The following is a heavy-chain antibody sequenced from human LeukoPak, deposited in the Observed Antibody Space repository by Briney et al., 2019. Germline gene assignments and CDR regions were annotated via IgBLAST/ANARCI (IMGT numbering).Heavy chain of an antibody. Sequence: ASVKVSCKASGYTFTSHDINWVRQATGQGLEWMGWMNPNSGNTGYAQKFQGRVTITRNTSISTAYMELSRLRSDDTAVYYCASIAAAGTSWFDPWGQGTLVTVSS. J-gene: IGHJ5*02. CDR2: MNPNSGNT. V-gene: IGHV1-8*03. CDR3: ASIAAAGTSWFDP. CDR1: GYTFTSHD. D-gene: IGHD6-13*01.